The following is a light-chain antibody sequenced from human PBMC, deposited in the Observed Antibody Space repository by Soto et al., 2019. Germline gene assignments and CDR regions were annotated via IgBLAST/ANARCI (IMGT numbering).Light chain of an antibody. Sequence: EIGVSQSPGTLSLSTGERATLSCRASQTVTSSYLAWYQQKPGQAPRLLIYGASSRATGIPDRFRGSGSGTDFTLTISRLEPEDFAVYSCQQYGSSPTFGQGTKVDIK. CDR2: GAS. V-gene: IGKV3-20*01. CDR1: QTVTSSY. J-gene: IGKJ1*01. CDR3: QQYGSSPT.